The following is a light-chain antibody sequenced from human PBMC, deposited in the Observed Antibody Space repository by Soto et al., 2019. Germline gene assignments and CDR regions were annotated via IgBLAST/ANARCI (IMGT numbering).Light chain of an antibody. CDR1: QSVSSSY. CDR3: QQYGSSPALT. J-gene: IGKJ4*01. CDR2: GAS. V-gene: IGKV3-20*01. Sequence: EIVLTQSPGTLSLSPGERATLSCRASQSVSSSYLAWYQQKPGQAPRLLIYGASSRATGIQDRFSGSESGTHFTATISRLEPEDFAVCYCQQYGSSPALTFGGGTKVEIQ.